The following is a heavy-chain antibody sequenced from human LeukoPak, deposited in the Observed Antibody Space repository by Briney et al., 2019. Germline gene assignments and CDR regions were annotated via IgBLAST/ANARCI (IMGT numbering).Heavy chain of an antibody. CDR2: IYSGGST. D-gene: IGHD5-24*01. CDR1: GFTVSSNY. CDR3: ARKRWLQGAFDY. Sequence: AGGSLRLSCAASGFTVSSNYISWVRQAPGKGLEWVSVIYSGGSTYYADSVKGRFTISRDNSKNTVYLQINSLRAEDTAAYYCARKRWLQGAFDYWGQGTLVTVSS. J-gene: IGHJ4*02. V-gene: IGHV3-66*01.